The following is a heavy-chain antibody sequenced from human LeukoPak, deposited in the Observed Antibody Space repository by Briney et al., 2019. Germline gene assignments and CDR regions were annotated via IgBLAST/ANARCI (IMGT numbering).Heavy chain of an antibody. D-gene: IGHD3-22*01. V-gene: IGHV4-59*08. CDR1: GGSISSYY. CDR2: IYYSGST. CDR3: ARLPYNYYESSGYLDY. J-gene: IGHJ4*02. Sequence: SETLSLTCTVSGGSISSYYWSWIRQPPGKGLGWIGYIYYSGSTNYNPSLKSRVTISVDTSKNQFSLKLSSVTAADTAVYYCARLPYNYYESSGYLDYWGQGTLVTVSS.